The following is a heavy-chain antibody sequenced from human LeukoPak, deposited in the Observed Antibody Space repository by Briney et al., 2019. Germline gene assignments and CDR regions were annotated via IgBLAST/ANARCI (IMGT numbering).Heavy chain of an antibody. CDR2: IYYSGST. V-gene: IGHV4-30-4*01. CDR1: GGSISSGDYY. D-gene: IGHD1-26*01. CDR3: ARVTIVGALGS. Sequence: SETLSLTCTVSGGSISSGDYYWSWIRQPPGKGLEWIGYIYYSGSTYYNPSLKSRVTISVDTSKNQFSLKLSSVTAADTAVYYCARVTIVGALGSWGQGTLVTVSS. J-gene: IGHJ5*02.